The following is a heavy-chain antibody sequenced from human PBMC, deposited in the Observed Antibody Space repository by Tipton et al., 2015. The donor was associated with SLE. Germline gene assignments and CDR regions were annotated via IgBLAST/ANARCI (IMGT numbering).Heavy chain of an antibody. CDR3: ARLGDMGGFDY. J-gene: IGHJ4*02. D-gene: IGHD3-10*01. Sequence: TLSLTCTVSGGSISSYYWSWIRQPPGKGLEWIGYIYTSGSTNYNPSLKSRVTISVDTSKNQFSLKLSSVTAADTAVYYCARLGDMGGFDYWGQGTLVTVSS. CDR1: GGSISSYY. V-gene: IGHV4-4*09. CDR2: IYTSGST.